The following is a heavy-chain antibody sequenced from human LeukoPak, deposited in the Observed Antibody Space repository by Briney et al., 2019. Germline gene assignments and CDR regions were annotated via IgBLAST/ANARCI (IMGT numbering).Heavy chain of an antibody. D-gene: IGHD2-15*01. V-gene: IGHV1-18*01. J-gene: IGHJ4*02. CDR3: ARVTRYCSGGSCYHVDY. Sequence: ASVKVSCKASGYTFTSYAMHWVRQAPGQGLEWMGWISAYNGNTNYAQKLQGRVTMTTDTSTSTAYMELRSLRSDDTAVYYCARVTRYCSGGSCYHVDYWGQGTLVTVSS. CDR1: GYTFTSYA. CDR2: ISAYNGNT.